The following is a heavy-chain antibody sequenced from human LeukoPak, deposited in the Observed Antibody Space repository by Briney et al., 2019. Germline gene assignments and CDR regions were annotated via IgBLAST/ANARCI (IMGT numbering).Heavy chain of an antibody. V-gene: IGHV3-30*04. D-gene: IGHD2-15*01. CDR2: MSSDAIKT. Sequence: GTSLRLSCETSGFTFRTCGVHWVRQAPGKGLGWVALMSSDAIKTYYADSVKGRFSISIDSSKDTIYLQMNSLRAEDTAVYYCAKDHAGSGRAFESWGQGTLVTVSS. CDR3: AKDHAGSGRAFES. J-gene: IGHJ4*02. CDR1: GFTFRTCG.